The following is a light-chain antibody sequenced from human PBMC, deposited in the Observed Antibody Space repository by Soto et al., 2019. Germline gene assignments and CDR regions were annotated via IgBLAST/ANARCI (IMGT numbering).Light chain of an antibody. CDR3: QIWDSDSDHDV. J-gene: IGLJ1*01. V-gene: IGLV3-21*02. CDR2: DDD. Sequence: SYELTQPPSVSVAPGRAARVTCGGSNFVAYSVQWYQQKQGQAPVLVVYDDDVRPSGIPERFSGSTSGNTATLTISRVEAGDEADYYWQIWDSDSDHDVFGSGTKLTVL. CDR1: NFVAYS.